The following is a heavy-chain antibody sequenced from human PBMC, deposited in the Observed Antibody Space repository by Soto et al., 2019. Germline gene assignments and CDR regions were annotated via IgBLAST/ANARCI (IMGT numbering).Heavy chain of an antibody. V-gene: IGHV3-23*01. J-gene: IGHJ6*02. CDR3: AKEPASGKQLGVYGMDV. D-gene: IGHD6-6*01. CDR2: ISGSGGST. Sequence: AGGSLRLSCAASGFTFSSYAMSWVRQAPGKGLEWVSAISGSGGSTYYADSVKGRFTISRDNSKNTLYLQMNSLRAEDTAVYYCAKEPASGKQLGVYGMDVWGQGTTVTVSS. CDR1: GFTFSSYA.